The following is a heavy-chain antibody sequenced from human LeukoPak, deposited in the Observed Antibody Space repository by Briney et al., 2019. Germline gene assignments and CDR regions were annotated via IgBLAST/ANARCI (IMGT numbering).Heavy chain of an antibody. D-gene: IGHD2-15*01. CDR2: TNQDGSQR. V-gene: IGHV3-7*01. Sequence: PGGSLRLSCAASGFTFSNRWMKWVRQAPGKGLEWVANTNQDGSQRYYVDSVKGRFTISRDNAKNSLYLQMNSLRAEDTAVYYCARECCSGGTCDYWGQGTLVTVSS. CDR3: ARECCSGGTCDY. J-gene: IGHJ4*02. CDR1: GFTFSNRW.